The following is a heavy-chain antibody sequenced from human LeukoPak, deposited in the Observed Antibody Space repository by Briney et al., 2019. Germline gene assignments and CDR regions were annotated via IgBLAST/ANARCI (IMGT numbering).Heavy chain of an antibody. Sequence: PGGSLRLSCAASGFTFSSYSMNWVRQAPWKGLEWVSSISSSSSYIYYADSVKGRFTISRDNAKNSLYLQMNSLRAEDTAVYYCARVRDPIVQGGGYFDYWGQGTLVTVSS. CDR1: GFTFSSYS. CDR3: ARVRDPIVQGGGYFDY. CDR2: ISSSSSYI. J-gene: IGHJ4*02. V-gene: IGHV3-21*01. D-gene: IGHD3-16*01.